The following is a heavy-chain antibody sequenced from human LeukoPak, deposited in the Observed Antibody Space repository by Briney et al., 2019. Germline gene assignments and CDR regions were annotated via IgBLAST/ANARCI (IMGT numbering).Heavy chain of an antibody. Sequence: ASVKVSCKASGYTFTSYDINWVRQATGQGLEWMGWMNPNSGNTGYAQKFQGRVTITRNTSISTAYMELSSLRSEDTAVYYCARGRRDDFWSGYPYWGRGTLVTVSS. J-gene: IGHJ4*02. CDR1: GYTFTSYD. CDR2: MNPNSGNT. D-gene: IGHD3-3*01. CDR3: ARGRRDDFWSGYPY. V-gene: IGHV1-8*03.